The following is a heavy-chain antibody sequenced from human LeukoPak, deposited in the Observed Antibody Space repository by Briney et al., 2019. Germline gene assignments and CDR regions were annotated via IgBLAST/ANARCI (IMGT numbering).Heavy chain of an antibody. D-gene: IGHD3-22*01. CDR1: GYSFTNYW. J-gene: IGHJ4*02. CDR2: IYPTDSDT. Sequence: GESLKISCKGSGYSFTNYWIGWVRQMPGKGLEWMGIIYPTDSDTRYSPSFQGQVTISADKSIRTAYLQWSSLKASDTAMYYCVVKDYYDSTGPLVYWGQGTLVTVSS. CDR3: VVKDYYDSTGPLVY. V-gene: IGHV5-51*01.